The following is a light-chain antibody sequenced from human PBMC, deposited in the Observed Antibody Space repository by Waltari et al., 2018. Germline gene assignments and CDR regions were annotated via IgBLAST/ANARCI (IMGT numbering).Light chain of an antibody. J-gene: IGKJ1*01. V-gene: IGKV4-1*01. Sequence: DIVMTQSPDSLAVSLGERATVNCKSSQSVLYSPNNKNYLAWYQQKPGQRPKLLIYWASTRESGVPDRFSGSGSGTDFTLTISSLQAEDVAVYYCQQYANTPRTFGQGTTVEIK. CDR1: QSVLYSPNNKNY. CDR3: QQYANTPRT. CDR2: WAS.